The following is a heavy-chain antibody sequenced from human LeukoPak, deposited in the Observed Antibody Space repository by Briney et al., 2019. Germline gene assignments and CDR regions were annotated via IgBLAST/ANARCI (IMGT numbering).Heavy chain of an antibody. CDR3: ARQAYITGATYYYYYGMDV. CDR2: IDPADSYT. J-gene: IGHJ6*02. Sequence: GESLQISCKGSGYSFTSYWIGWVRQLPGKGLEWMGRIDPADSYTNYSPSFQGHVTISADKSISTAYLQWSRLKASDTAIYYCARQAYITGATYYYYYGMDVWGQGTTVTVSS. CDR1: GYSFTSYW. D-gene: IGHD1-20*01. V-gene: IGHV5-10-1*01.